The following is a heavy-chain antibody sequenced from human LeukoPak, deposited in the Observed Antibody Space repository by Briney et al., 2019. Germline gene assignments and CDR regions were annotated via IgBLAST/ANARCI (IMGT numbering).Heavy chain of an antibody. CDR3: ARDSPWFDP. V-gene: IGHV3-7*01. J-gene: IGHJ5*02. CDR2: INQDGSEK. Sequence: VGSLRLSCAASGFTFSSSWMSWVRQAPGKGLEWVANINQDGSEKYYVDSVKGRFTISRDNAKNSLYLQMNSLRAEDTAVYYCARDSPWFDPWGQGTLVTVSS. CDR1: GFTFSSSW.